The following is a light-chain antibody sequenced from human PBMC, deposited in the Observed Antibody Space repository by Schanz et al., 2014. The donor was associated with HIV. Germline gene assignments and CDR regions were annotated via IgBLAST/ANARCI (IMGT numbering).Light chain of an antibody. CDR3: QYFGNSGGT. V-gene: IGKV1-17*01. J-gene: IGKJ4*01. CDR2: DAS. CDR1: QDIRDD. Sequence: DIQMTQSPSSLSVSVGDRVTITCRASQDIRDDLGWYQQSPGKAPKRLIYDASSLQRGVPSRFSGSGSATDFTLTISSLEPEDFAVYYCQYFGNSGGTFGGGTKVEIK.